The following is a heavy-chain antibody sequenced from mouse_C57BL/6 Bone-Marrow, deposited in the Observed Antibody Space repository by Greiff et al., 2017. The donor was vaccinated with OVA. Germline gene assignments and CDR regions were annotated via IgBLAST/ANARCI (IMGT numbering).Heavy chain of an antibody. Sequence: VQLQQSGPELVKPGASVKIPCKASGYTFTDYNMDWVKQSHGKSLEWIGDVNPNNGGTIYNQKFKGKATLTVDKSSSTAYMELRSLTSEDTAVYYCARSRLYGSLHFDVWGTGTTVTVSS. V-gene: IGHV1-18*01. J-gene: IGHJ1*03. CDR2: VNPNNGGT. D-gene: IGHD1-1*01. CDR3: ARSRLYGSLHFDV. CDR1: GYTFTDYN.